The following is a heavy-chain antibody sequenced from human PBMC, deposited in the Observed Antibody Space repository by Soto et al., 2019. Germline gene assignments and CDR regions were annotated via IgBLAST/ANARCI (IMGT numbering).Heavy chain of an antibody. CDR3: ARKYSFDSNGYYPGAFDI. J-gene: IGHJ3*02. V-gene: IGHV4-34*01. D-gene: IGHD3-22*01. Sequence: SETLSLTCAVSGGSFINSYWSWIRQPPGKGLEWIGEIHHSGSTNSNPSLKSRVTISVDTSKNQFSLKLNSVTAADTAVYFCARKYSFDSNGYYPGAFDIWGQGTMVTVSS. CDR1: GGSFINSY. CDR2: IHHSGST.